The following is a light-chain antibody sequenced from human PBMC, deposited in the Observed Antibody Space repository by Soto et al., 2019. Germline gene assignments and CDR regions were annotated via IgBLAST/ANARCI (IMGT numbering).Light chain of an antibody. CDR1: QGISSY. CDR3: LQYSSHSWT. Sequence: GERVTITCRASQGISSYLAWYQQKPEKAPKLLIYAASTLQSGVPSRFSGSGSGTEFTLTISSLQPEDFATYYCLQYSSHSWTFGQGNKVDSK. CDR2: AAS. V-gene: IGKV1-9*01. J-gene: IGKJ1*01.